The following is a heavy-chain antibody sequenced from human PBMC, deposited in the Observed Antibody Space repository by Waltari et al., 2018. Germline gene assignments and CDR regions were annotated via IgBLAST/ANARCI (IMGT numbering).Heavy chain of an antibody. V-gene: IGHV4-61*09. CDR3: ARSPSGPRGY. CDR1: GGSISSDRHY. D-gene: IGHD3-10*01. Sequence: QVQLQESGPGLVKPSQTLSLTCTVSGGSISSDRHYWSWIRQPAGKGLEWVGYTYTTGSTNYNPSLKSRVTISIDTSKNQFSLKLTSVTAADTAVYYCARSPSGPRGYWGQGTLVTVSS. CDR2: TYTTGST. J-gene: IGHJ4*02.